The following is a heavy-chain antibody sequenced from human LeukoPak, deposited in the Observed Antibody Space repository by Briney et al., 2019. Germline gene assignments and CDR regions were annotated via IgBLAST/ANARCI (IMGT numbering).Heavy chain of an antibody. Sequence: SETLSLTCAVYGGSFSGYYWSWIRQPPGRGLEWIGEINHSGITNYNPSLKSRVTISVDTSKNQFSLKLSSVTAADTAVYYCARGESAAYYDYVWGSYRYVYFDYWGQGTLVTVSS. V-gene: IGHV4-34*01. J-gene: IGHJ4*02. CDR2: INHSGIT. CDR1: GGSFSGYY. D-gene: IGHD3-16*02. CDR3: ARGESAAYYDYVWGSYRYVYFDY.